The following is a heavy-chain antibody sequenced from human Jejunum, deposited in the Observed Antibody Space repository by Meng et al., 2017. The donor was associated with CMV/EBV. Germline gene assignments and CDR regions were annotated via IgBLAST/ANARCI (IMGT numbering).Heavy chain of an antibody. CDR1: GLTFSDQY. CDR3: TTVHYYAINY. Sequence: QGQLVASGGGLVKPGGSLRLSCAASGLTFSDQYMGWIRQAPGKGLELISYISSSGDYTNYADSVRGRFTVSRDNAKNSLYLQLNSLRAEDTALYYCTTVHYYAINYWGQGTLVTVSS. V-gene: IGHV3-11*06. CDR2: ISSSGDYT. D-gene: IGHD1-26*01. J-gene: IGHJ4*02.